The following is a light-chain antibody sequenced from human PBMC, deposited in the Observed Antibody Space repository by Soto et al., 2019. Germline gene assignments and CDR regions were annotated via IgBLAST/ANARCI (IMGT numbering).Light chain of an antibody. J-gene: IGKJ1*01. V-gene: IGKV1-5*01. CDR2: DAS. CDR3: QHYYGYSWT. Sequence: DIQMTQSPSTLSASVGDRVTITCRASQSISSWLAWYQQKPGKAPKLLIYDASSLESGVPSRFSGSGSGTEFTLTISSLQPDDFATYYCQHYYGYSWTFGQGTKV. CDR1: QSISSW.